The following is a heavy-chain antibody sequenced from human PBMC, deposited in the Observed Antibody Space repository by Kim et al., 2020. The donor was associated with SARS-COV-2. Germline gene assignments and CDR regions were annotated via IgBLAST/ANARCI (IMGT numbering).Heavy chain of an antibody. CDR3: ASLSTGYFWAYFDY. D-gene: IGHD7-27*01. CDR2: VNSDGSNK. CDR1: GFTFSSYW. J-gene: IGHJ4*02. Sequence: GGSLRLSCVASGFTFSSYWMHWVRQAPGKGLVWVARVNSDGSNKSYADSVKGRFTISRDNARNTLYLQMNSLRAEDTAVYYCASLSTGYFWAYFDYWGQGTLVTVSS. V-gene: IGHV3-74*01.